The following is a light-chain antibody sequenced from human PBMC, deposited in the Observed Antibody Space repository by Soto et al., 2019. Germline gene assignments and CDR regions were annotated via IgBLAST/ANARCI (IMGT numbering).Light chain of an antibody. CDR3: SSYTSSSSLV. CDR2: DVS. J-gene: IGLJ3*02. CDR1: SSDVGGSNF. V-gene: IGLV2-14*01. Sequence: SVLTQPASVSGSPGQSITISCTGTSSDVGGSNFVSWYQQHPGKAPKLMIYDVSNRPSGVSNRFSGSKSGNTASLTISGLQAEDEADYYCSSYTSSSSLVFGGGTQLTVL.